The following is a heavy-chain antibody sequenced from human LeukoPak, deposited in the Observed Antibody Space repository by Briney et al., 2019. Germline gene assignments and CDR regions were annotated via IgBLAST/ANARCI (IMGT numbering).Heavy chain of an antibody. CDR3: AREWSNGWAEFDY. J-gene: IGHJ4*02. CDR2: IYDSGST. V-gene: IGHV4-59*01. Sequence: PSETLSLTCTVSGGSISSYYWSWIRQPPGKGLEWIGDIYDSGSTNYNPSLKSRVTISVDTSKNQFSLKLSSVTAADTAVYYCAREWSNGWAEFDYWGQGTLVTVSS. CDR1: GGSISSYY. D-gene: IGHD6-25*01.